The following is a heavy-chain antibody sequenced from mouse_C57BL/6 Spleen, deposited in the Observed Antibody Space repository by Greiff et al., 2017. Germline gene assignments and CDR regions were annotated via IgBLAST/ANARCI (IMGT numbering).Heavy chain of an antibody. J-gene: IGHJ3*01. V-gene: IGHV5-17*01. CDR2: ISSGSSTI. CDR3: ARIDGYYEDWCAY. Sequence: EVMLVESGGGLVKPGGSLKLSCAASGFTFSDYGMHWVRQAPEKGLEWVAYISSGSSTIYYADTVKGRFTISRDNAKNTLFLQMTSLRSEDTAMYYCARIDGYYEDWCAYWGQGTLVTVSA. CDR1: GFTFSDYG. D-gene: IGHD2-3*01.